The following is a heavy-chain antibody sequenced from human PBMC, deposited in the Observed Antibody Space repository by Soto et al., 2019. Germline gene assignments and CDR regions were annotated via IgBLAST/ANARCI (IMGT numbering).Heavy chain of an antibody. D-gene: IGHD6-19*01. Sequence: QVQLVQSGAEVKKPGASAKVSCKASGYIFTSHGISWVRQAPGQGLEWMGRISTYNRNTKYAQRLQGRVTMTTDTSASIAYMELRRLGSDDTAVDYCASDNGQWLVSDCGQRTLVTVSS. CDR2: ISTYNRNT. CDR1: GYIFTSHG. J-gene: IGHJ1*01. V-gene: IGHV1-18*01. CDR3: ASDNGQWLVSD.